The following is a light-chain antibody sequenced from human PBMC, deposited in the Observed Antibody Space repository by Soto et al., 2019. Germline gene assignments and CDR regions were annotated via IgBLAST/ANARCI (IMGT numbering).Light chain of an antibody. CDR2: GAS. CDR1: QSLSSSY. CDR3: QHFGSSLT. Sequence: EIVLTQSPGTLSLSPGERATLSCRASQSLSSSYLAWYQQKPGQAPRLLIYGASSRATAIPDRFSGSGSGTDFTLTINRLEPEDFAVYYCQHFGSSLTCGGGTKVEIK. V-gene: IGKV3-20*01. J-gene: IGKJ4*01.